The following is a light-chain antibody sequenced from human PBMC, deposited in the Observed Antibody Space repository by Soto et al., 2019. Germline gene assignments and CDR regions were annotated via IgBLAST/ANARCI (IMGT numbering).Light chain of an antibody. CDR2: EDN. CDR3: QSYDATNQV. J-gene: IGLJ3*02. CDR1: SGSIASNY. Sequence: NFMLTQPHSVSESPGKTVIISCTRSSGSIASNYVQWYQQRPGSSPPTVIYEDNQRPSGVPDRFSGSIDSSSNSASLTISGLETEHEADYFCQSYDATNQVFGGGTQLTVL. V-gene: IGLV6-57*01.